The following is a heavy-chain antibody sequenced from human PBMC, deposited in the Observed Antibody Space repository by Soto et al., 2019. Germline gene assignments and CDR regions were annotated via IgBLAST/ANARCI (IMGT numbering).Heavy chain of an antibody. J-gene: IGHJ2*01. CDR3: AREVIPLTTDWYFDL. D-gene: IGHD4-17*01. Sequence: QLQLRESGPGLVKPSETLSLTCTVSGGSISGGVGGLYYWRWIRQPPGKCLEWIGYIYDSGSTYYNPSLKSRLTISVDTSKNQFSLRLSSVTAADTALYYCAREVIPLTTDWYFDLWGRGTLVTVSS. V-gene: IGHV4-30-4*01. CDR2: IYDSGST. CDR1: GGSISGGVGGLYY.